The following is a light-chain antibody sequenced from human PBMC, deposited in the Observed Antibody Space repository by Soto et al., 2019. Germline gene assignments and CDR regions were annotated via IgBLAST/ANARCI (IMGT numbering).Light chain of an antibody. J-gene: IGKJ5*01. CDR3: QQSDT. Sequence: EIVFTQSPGTLSLSPLERSTLSFRASDTVSNSLLAWYDHELGQSPVVLIYCASTRATGIPDRFSGSGSGTDFTLTISRLEPEDFAVYYCQQSDTFGQGTRLEIK. V-gene: IGKV3-20*01. CDR1: DTVSNSL. CDR2: CAS.